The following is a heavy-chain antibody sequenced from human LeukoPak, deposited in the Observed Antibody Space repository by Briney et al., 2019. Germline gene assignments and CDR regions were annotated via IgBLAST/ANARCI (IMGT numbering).Heavy chain of an antibody. Sequence: PGGSLRLSSAASGFTFSSYAMSWVRQAPGKGLEWGSAISGSGGSTYYADSVKGRFTISRDNSKNTLYLQMNSLRAEDTAVYYCAKDLYYDPARGAFGIWGQGTMVTVSS. V-gene: IGHV3-23*01. CDR3: AKDLYYDPARGAFGI. CDR1: GFTFSSYA. D-gene: IGHD3-16*01. CDR2: ISGSGGST. J-gene: IGHJ3*02.